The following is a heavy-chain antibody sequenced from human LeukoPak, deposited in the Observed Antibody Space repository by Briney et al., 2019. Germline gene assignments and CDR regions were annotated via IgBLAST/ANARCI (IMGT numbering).Heavy chain of an antibody. Sequence: TLSLTCAVSVGSFSKYHWSWLRQPPGKGLEWIGEINRRSSTNYNPSLKSRVTISVDASKNHFSLELSSVTAADTAVYYCARSGLTTIAYLDWGQGTLVTVSS. J-gene: IGHJ4*02. V-gene: IGHV4-34*01. CDR3: ARSGLTTIAYLD. CDR1: VGSFSKYH. D-gene: IGHD4-11*01. CDR2: INRRSST.